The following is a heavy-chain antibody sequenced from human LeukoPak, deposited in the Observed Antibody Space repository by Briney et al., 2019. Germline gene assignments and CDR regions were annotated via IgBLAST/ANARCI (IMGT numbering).Heavy chain of an antibody. CDR2: IWSDGSDT. CDR3: ARDRGSRWYGPIDY. J-gene: IGHJ4*02. Sequence: GGSLRLSCAASGFTFSSSGMHWVRQAQGKGLEWVAVIWSDGSDTHYADSVKGRFTISRDNSKNTLFLQMNSLRAEDTAVYYCARDRGSRWYGPIDYWGQGTLVTVSS. D-gene: IGHD6-13*01. V-gene: IGHV3-33*01. CDR1: GFTFSSSG.